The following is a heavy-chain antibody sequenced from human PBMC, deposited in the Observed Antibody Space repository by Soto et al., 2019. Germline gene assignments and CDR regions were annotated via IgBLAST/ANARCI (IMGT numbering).Heavy chain of an antibody. D-gene: IGHD3-3*01. J-gene: IGHJ6*02. CDR3: ARDPSITIFGVATEAPDYYYYYGMDV. V-gene: IGHV1-2*02. Sequence: ASVKVSCKASGYTFTGYYMHWVRQAPGQGLEWMGWINPNSGGTNYAQKFQGRVTMTRDTSISTAYMELSRLRSDDTAVYYCARDPSITIFGVATEAPDYYYYYGMDVWGQGTTVTVSS. CDR1: GYTFTGYY. CDR2: INPNSGGT.